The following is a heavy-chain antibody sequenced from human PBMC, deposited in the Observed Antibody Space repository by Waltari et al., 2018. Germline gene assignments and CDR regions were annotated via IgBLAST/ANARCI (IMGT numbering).Heavy chain of an antibody. D-gene: IGHD5-12*01. V-gene: IGHV3-30*01. Sequence: QVQLVESGGVVVLPGRSLRLSCQASGFTFRRDATHWVPQAPGTGLEWVAVISYDGSNKYDADSVKGQFTISRDNSKNTLYLQMNSLRAEDTAVYYCARGSEWLDAFDIWGQGTMVTVSS. CDR1: GFTFRRDA. CDR3: ARGSEWLDAFDI. CDR2: ISYDGSNK. J-gene: IGHJ3*02.